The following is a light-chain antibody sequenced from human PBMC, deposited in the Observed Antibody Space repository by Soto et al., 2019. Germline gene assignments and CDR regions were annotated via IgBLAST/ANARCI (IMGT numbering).Light chain of an antibody. Sequence: QSVLTQPASVSGSPGQSITISCTGTSSDVDGYNFVSWYQHHPGKAPKLIIYDVSNRPSGVSSRFSGLKSGNTASLTVSGLQAEDEADYYCTSYTTSFTYVFGTGTKVTVL. CDR1: SSDVDGYNF. CDR3: TSYTTSFTYV. J-gene: IGLJ1*01. CDR2: DVS. V-gene: IGLV2-14*03.